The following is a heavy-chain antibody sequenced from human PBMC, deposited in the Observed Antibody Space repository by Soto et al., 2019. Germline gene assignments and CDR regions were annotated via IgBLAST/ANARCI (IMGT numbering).Heavy chain of an antibody. Sequence: PGESLKISCAASGFTFSSYSMNWVRQAPGKGLEWVSSISSSSSYIYYADSVKGRFTISRDNAKNSLYLQMNSLRAEDTAVYYCARAYYYGSGIPFDPWGQGTLVTVSS. V-gene: IGHV3-21*01. CDR2: ISSSSSYI. CDR1: GFTFSSYS. D-gene: IGHD3-10*01. J-gene: IGHJ5*02. CDR3: ARAYYYGSGIPFDP.